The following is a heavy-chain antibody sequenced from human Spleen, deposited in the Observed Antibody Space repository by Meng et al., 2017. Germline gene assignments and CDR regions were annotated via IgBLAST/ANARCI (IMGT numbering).Heavy chain of an antibody. Sequence: GESLKISCAASGFTFSSYDMHWVRQATGKGLEWVSAIGTAGGTYYPGSVKGRFTISRENAKNSLYLQMNSLRAGDTAMYYCARAVGVSNWFDPWGQGTLVTVSS. CDR2: IGTAGGT. J-gene: IGHJ5*02. CDR3: ARAVGVSNWFDP. CDR1: GFTFSSYD. V-gene: IGHV3-13*01. D-gene: IGHD2-21*01.